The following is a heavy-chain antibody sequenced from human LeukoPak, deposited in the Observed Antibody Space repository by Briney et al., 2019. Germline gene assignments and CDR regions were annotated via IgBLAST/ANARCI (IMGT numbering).Heavy chain of an antibody. CDR2: ISYDGSNE. D-gene: IGHD6-13*01. CDR1: GFTFKTYG. J-gene: IGHJ5*02. Sequence: GGSLRLSCEASGFTFKTYGMHWVRQAPGRGLDWVAFISYDGSNEYYADSVKGRFTISRDNSKNTLYLQMNSLRPEDTAVYYCAKNPSGVDIAAIEPWGQGTLVTVPS. V-gene: IGHV3-30*18. CDR3: AKNPSGVDIAAIEP.